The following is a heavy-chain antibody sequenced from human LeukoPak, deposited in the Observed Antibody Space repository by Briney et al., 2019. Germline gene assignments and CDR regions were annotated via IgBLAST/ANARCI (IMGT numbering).Heavy chain of an antibody. CDR2: IFHTGHT. D-gene: IGHD3-10*01. J-gene: IGHJ4*02. V-gene: IGHV4-30-2*01. Sequence: SETLSLTCAVSGGSISSGDFPWSCIGQPPGRGLEWNGYIFHTGHTYYTPYLKSGVSISVDMTKNPRSLRQTSVTAAGTAVYYCARGLYGAGSHFDYWGQGTLVTVSS. CDR3: ARGLYGAGSHFDY. CDR1: GGSISSGDFP.